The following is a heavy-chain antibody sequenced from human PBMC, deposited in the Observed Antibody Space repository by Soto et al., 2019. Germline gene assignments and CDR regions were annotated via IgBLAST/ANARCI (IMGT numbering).Heavy chain of an antibody. CDR1: GFTFDDYA. Sequence: EVQLVESGGGVVQPGRSLRLSCAASGFTFDDYAIHWVRRAPGKGLEWVSGSSWNSGSIGYADSVKGRFTISRDNATHSLYLQMNSVRAEDPALYSCAKAVLGPDYGFWSGYYRNWFDPWGQGHLVTVSS. V-gene: IGHV3-9*01. J-gene: IGHJ5*02. CDR3: AKAVLGPDYGFWSGYYRNWFDP. D-gene: IGHD3-3*01. CDR2: SSWNSGSI.